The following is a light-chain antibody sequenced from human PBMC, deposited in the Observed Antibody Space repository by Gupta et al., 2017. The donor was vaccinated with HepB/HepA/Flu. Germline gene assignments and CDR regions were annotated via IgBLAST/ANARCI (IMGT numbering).Light chain of an antibody. CDR2: AAS. V-gene: IGKV1-39*01. CDR1: QSISNY. CDR3: LQTYSNPYT. J-gene: IGKJ2*01. Sequence: DIQMTQSPSSLSASVGDRVTITCRTSQSISNYLTWSQHKPGKAPKVLIYAASSLQSGVPSRFSGSGSGTDFTLTISSLQPEDFATYFCLQTYSNPYTFGQGTKLEIK.